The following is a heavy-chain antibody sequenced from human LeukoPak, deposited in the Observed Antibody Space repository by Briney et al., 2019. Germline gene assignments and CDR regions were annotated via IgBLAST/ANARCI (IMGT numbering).Heavy chain of an antibody. Sequence: GGSLRLSCAASGFTFSDYYMSWLRQAPGKGLEWVSYISSSGSTIYYADSVKGRFTISRDNAKNSLYLQMNSLRAEDTAVYYCARAFYCGGDCYYFDYWGQGTLVTVSS. D-gene: IGHD2-21*02. J-gene: IGHJ4*02. CDR2: ISSSGSTI. CDR1: GFTFSDYY. V-gene: IGHV3-11*04. CDR3: ARAFYCGGDCYYFDY.